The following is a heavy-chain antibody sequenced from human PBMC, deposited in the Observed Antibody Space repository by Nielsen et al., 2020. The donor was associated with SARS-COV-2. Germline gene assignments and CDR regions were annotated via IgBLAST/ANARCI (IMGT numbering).Heavy chain of an antibody. J-gene: IGHJ6*02. Sequence: GESLKISCAASGFTFSSYSMNWVRQAPGKGLEWVSSISSSSSYIYYADSVKGRFTISRDNSKNSLYLQMNSLRAEDTAVYYCARDQIYYNFYGMDVWGQGTTVTVSS. CDR1: GFTFSSYS. CDR2: ISSSSSYI. V-gene: IGHV3-21*01. CDR3: ARDQIYYNFYGMDV.